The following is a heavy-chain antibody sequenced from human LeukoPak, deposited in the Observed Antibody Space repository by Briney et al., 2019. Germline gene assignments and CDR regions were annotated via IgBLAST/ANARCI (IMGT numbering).Heavy chain of an antibody. V-gene: IGHV1-2*02. CDR2: IIPNSGAT. Sequence: AASVKVSCKAAGYTFIDYAMHWVRQAPGQGLEWMGWIIPNSGATTYAQNFQGRVTVTRDTTISTAYMEMTRLRSDDTAVYYCASRLPVNGWGSYFSFDSWGQGTLVTVSS. CDR3: ASRLPVNGWGSYFSFDS. CDR1: GYTFIDYA. J-gene: IGHJ4*02. D-gene: IGHD3-10*01.